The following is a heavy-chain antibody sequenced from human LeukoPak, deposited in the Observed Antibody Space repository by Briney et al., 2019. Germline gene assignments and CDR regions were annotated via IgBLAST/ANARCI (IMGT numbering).Heavy chain of an antibody. Sequence: SETLSLTCTVSGGSIRSYYWSWIRQPPGKGLEWIGEINHSGSTNYNPSLKSRVTISVDTSKNQFSLKLSSVTAADTAVYYCAGVAYDYVWGSYRPACFDYWGQGTLVTVSS. D-gene: IGHD3-16*02. CDR2: INHSGST. CDR1: GGSIRSYY. J-gene: IGHJ4*02. CDR3: AGVAYDYVWGSYRPACFDY. V-gene: IGHV4-34*01.